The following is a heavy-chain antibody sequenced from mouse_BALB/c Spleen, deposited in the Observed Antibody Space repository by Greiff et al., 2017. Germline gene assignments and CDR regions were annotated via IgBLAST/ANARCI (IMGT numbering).Heavy chain of an antibody. CDR1: GYTFTDYE. D-gene: IGHD1-1*02. CDR2: IDPETGGT. J-gene: IGHJ2*01. V-gene: IGHV1-15*01. Sequence: QVQLQQSGAELVRPGASVTLSCKASGYTFTDYEMHWVKQTPVHGLEWIGAIDPETGGTAYNQKFKGKATLTADKSSSTAYMELRSLTSEDSAVYCCPHGGLDYWGQGTTVTVSA. CDR3: PHGGLDY.